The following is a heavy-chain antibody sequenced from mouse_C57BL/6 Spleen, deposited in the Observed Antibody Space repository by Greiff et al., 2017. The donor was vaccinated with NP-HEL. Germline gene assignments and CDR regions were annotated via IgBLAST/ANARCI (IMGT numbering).Heavy chain of an antibody. D-gene: IGHD6-1*01. CDR2: ISSGSSTI. CDR3: ARSSYPGWLAY. CDR1: GFTFSDYG. V-gene: IGHV5-17*01. Sequence: DVMLVESGGGLVKPGGSLKLSCAASGFTFSDYGMHWVRQAPEKGLEWVAYISSGSSTIYYADTVKGRFTISRDTAKNTLFLQMTSLRSEDTAMYDCARSSYPGWLAYWGQGTLVTVSA. J-gene: IGHJ3*01.